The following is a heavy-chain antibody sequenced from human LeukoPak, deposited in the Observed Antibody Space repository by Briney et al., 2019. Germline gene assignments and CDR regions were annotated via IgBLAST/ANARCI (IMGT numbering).Heavy chain of an antibody. CDR3: ARARVRGVSFFAY. J-gene: IGHJ4*02. CDR2: ISYDGSNE. D-gene: IGHD2-21*01. CDR1: GFTFSTYA. Sequence: GGSLRLSCEASGFTFSTYAMHWVRQAPGKGLEWVSEISYDGSNEYYADSVKGRFTISRGKSKNTLYLQMNSLTAEDSAVYYCARARVRGVSFFAYWGQGTLVTASS. V-gene: IGHV3-30*01.